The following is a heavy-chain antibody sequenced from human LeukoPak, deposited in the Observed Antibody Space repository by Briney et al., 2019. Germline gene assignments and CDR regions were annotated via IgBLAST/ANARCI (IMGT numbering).Heavy chain of an antibody. CDR3: ARDGDSSSGPSGAFDI. J-gene: IGHJ3*02. CDR1: GYTFTGYY. CDR2: INPNSGGT. V-gene: IGHV1-2*02. D-gene: IGHD6-6*01. Sequence: GASVKVSCKASGYTFTGYYMHWVRQAPGQGLEWMGWINPNSGGTNYAQKFQGRVTMTRDTSISTAYMELSRLRSDDTAVYYCARDGDSSSGPSGAFDIWGQGTMVTVSS.